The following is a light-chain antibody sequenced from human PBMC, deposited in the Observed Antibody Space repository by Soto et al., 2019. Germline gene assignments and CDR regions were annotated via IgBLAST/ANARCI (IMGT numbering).Light chain of an antibody. CDR2: SAS. J-gene: IGKJ4*01. CDR3: QQSFNTLT. CDR1: HDISTY. V-gene: IGKV1-39*01. Sequence: DIQMTQSQSSLSAVVGDRVTITCRASHDISTYLCWYQQRPGKAPKLLMYSASILQSGVPPRFSGSGSGTDFTLTISSLQPEDIATYYCQQSFNTLTFGGGTKVEIK.